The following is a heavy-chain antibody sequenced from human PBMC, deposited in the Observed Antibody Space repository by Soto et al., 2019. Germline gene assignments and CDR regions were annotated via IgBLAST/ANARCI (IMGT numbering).Heavy chain of an antibody. V-gene: IGHV3-7*03. Sequence: GGSLRLSCAASGCTFSSYWMSWVRQAPGKGLEWVANIKQDGSEKYYVDSVKGRFTISRDNAKNSLYLQMNSLRAEDTAVYYCARLYYYDSRYFDYWGQGTLVTVSS. CDR1: GCTFSSYW. CDR2: IKQDGSEK. CDR3: ARLYYYDSRYFDY. J-gene: IGHJ4*02. D-gene: IGHD3-22*01.